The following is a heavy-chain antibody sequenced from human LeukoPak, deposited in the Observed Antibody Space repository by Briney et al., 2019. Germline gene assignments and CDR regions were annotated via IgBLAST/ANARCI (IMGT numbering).Heavy chain of an antibody. J-gene: IGHJ5*02. V-gene: IGHV3-48*03. CDR2: ISSSGSTI. D-gene: IGHD6-13*01. Sequence: GGSLRLSCAASGFTFSSYEMNWVRQAPGKGLEWVSYISSSGSTIYYADSVKGRFTISRDNAKNSLYLQMDSLRAEGTAVYYCARDNRYSIFNWFDPWGQGTLVTVSS. CDR3: ARDNRYSIFNWFDP. CDR1: GFTFSSYE.